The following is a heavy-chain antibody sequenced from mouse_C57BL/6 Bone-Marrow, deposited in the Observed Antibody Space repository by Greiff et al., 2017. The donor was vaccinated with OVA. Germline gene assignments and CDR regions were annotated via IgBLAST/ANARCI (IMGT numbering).Heavy chain of an antibody. CDR1: GFNIKDYY. J-gene: IGHJ2*01. CDR2: IDPENGDT. Sequence: VQLKESGAELVRPGASVKLSCTASGFNIKDYYMHWVKERPEQGLEWIGWIDPENGDTEYASKFQGKATITADTSSKTVYLHLSSLTSEDTAVYYCTTDRYWGQGTALTVSS. CDR3: TTDRY. V-gene: IGHV14-4*01.